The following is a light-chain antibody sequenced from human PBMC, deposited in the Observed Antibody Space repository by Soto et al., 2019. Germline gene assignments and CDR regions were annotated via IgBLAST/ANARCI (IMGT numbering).Light chain of an antibody. Sequence: QSALTQPASVSGSPEQSITISCTGTSSDVGGYNYVSWYQQHPGKAPKLMIYEVSNRPSGVSNRFSGSKSGNTASLTISGLQAEDEADYYCSSYASSGTVVFGTGTKLTVL. CDR1: SSDVGGYNY. CDR2: EVS. J-gene: IGLJ1*01. V-gene: IGLV2-14*01. CDR3: SSYASSGTVV.